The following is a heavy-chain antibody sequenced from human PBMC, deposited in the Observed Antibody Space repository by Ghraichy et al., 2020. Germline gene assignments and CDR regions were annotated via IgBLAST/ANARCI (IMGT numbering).Heavy chain of an antibody. CDR2: IYYSGST. J-gene: IGHJ4*02. CDR1: GGSISSSSYY. V-gene: IGHV4-39*02. D-gene: IGHD3-3*01. Sequence: SETLSLTCTVSGGSISSSSYYWGWIRQPPGKGLEWIGNIYYSGSTYYNPSLKSRVTISVYTSKNHFSLKLSSVTAADTAVYYCARLSRITIFGVVNFAADYWGQGTLVTVAS. CDR3: ARLSRITIFGVVNFAADY.